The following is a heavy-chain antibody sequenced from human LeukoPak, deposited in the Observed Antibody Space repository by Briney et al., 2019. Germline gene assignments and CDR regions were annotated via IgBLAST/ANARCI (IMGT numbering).Heavy chain of an antibody. CDR2: IYHSGST. V-gene: IGHV4-38-2*02. J-gene: IGHJ4*02. D-gene: IGHD6-13*01. CDR1: GYSISSGYY. CDR3: ARGYGSSWYVSNFDY. Sequence: SETLSLTCIVSGYSISSGYYWGWVRQPPGKGLEWIGSIYHSGSTYYNPSLKSRVTISVDTSKNQFSLKLRSVTAADTAVYYCARGYGSSWYVSNFDYWGQGTLVTVSS.